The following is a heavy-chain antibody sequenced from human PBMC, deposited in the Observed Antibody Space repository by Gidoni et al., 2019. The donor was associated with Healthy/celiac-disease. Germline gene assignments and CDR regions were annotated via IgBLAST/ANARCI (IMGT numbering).Heavy chain of an antibody. V-gene: IGHV3-23*01. CDR2: ISGSGGST. CDR3: AKDHSNSGNSLAYYGMDV. D-gene: IGHD2-2*01. Sequence: EVQLLESGGGLVQPGGSLRLSCAASGFTFSSYAMSWVRPALGKGLEWVSAISGSGGSTYYADSVKGRFTISRDNSKNTLYLQMNSLRAEDTAVYYCAKDHSNSGNSLAYYGMDVWGQGTTVTVSS. CDR1: GFTFSSYA. J-gene: IGHJ6*02.